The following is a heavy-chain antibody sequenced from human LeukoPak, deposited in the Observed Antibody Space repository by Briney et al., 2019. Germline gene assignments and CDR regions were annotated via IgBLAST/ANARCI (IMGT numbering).Heavy chain of an antibody. D-gene: IGHD2-2*01. V-gene: IGHV3-21*01. CDR1: AFTFSTYT. Sequence: PGGSLRLSCAASAFTFSTYTMNWVRQTPGKGLEWVSSISSSSSFTDYADSVKGRFTISRDNAENSLYLEMNSLSAEDTAVYFCARGAMTWGPGGGLDYWGQGTLVTVSS. CDR3: ARGAMTWGPGGGLDY. J-gene: IGHJ4*02. CDR2: ISSSSSFT.